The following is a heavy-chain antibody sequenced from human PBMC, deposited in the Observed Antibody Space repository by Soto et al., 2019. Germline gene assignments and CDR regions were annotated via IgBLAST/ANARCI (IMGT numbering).Heavy chain of an antibody. J-gene: IGHJ6*02. CDR1: GFTFSSYE. CDR2: ISSSGSTI. D-gene: IGHD5-18*01. CDR3: ARDREDTATKNYYYYGMDV. Sequence: QPGGSLRLSCAASGFTFSSYEMNWVRQAPGKGLEWVSYISSSGSTIYYADSVKGRFTISRDNAKNSLYLQMNSLRAEDTAVYYCARDREDTATKNYYYYGMDVWGQGTTVTVSS. V-gene: IGHV3-48*03.